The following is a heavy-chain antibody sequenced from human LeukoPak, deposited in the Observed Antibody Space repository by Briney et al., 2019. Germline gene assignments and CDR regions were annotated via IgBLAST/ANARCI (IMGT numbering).Heavy chain of an antibody. V-gene: IGHV1-69*13. CDR1: GGTFSSYA. CDR2: IIPIFGTA. CDR3: ARDSYYYYKGDYCYYMDV. D-gene: IGHD5-12*01. J-gene: IGHJ6*03. Sequence: ASVKVSCKASGGTFSSYAISWVRQAPGQGLEWMGGIIPIFGTANYAQKFQGRVTITADESTSTAYMELSRLRSDDTAVYYCARDSYYYYKGDYCYYMDVWGKGTTVTVSS.